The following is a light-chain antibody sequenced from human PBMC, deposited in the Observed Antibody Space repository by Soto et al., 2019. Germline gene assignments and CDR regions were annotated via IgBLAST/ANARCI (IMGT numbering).Light chain of an antibody. Sequence: EIVLTQSPVTLSLSPGERATLSCRASQSVSSSNLAWYQQKTGQAPRLLIYGTSSRATGIPDRFSGSGSGTDFTLTISRLVPEDFAVYYCQQYGTSPPYTFGQGTKLEIK. V-gene: IGKV3-20*01. CDR3: QQYGTSPPYT. J-gene: IGKJ2*01. CDR2: GTS. CDR1: QSVSSSN.